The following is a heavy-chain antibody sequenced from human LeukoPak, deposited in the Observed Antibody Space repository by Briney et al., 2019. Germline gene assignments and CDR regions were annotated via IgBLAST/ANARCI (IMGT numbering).Heavy chain of an antibody. J-gene: IGHJ6*02. CDR1: GFTVSNNH. CDR2: TYSDGTT. Sequence: GGSLRLSCGASGFTVSNNHMSWVRQAPGKGLEWVSITYSDGTTYYADSVKGRFTISRDNSRNTLYVQMNSLRAEDTAVYFCARDRVEVTTSMLEGVKRTVTDYYGMDVWGQGTTVTVSS. D-gene: IGHD3-16*01. V-gene: IGHV3-53*01. CDR3: ARDRVEVTTSMLEGVKRTVTDYYGMDV.